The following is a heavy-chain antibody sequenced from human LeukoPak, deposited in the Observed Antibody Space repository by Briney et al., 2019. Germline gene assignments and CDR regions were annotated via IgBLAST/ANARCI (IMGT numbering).Heavy chain of an antibody. J-gene: IGHJ3*02. CDR3: ARDKGYDSTGYYPDALNI. V-gene: IGHV3-21*01. Sequence: GGSLRLSCAASGFTFSIYSMNWVRQAPGKGLEWVSLISTGSNYICYADSVKGRFTISRDNAKNSLYLQMNSLRAEDTAVYYCARDKGYDSTGYYPDALNIWGQGTLVTVSS. CDR1: GFTFSIYS. D-gene: IGHD3-22*01. CDR2: ISTGSNYI.